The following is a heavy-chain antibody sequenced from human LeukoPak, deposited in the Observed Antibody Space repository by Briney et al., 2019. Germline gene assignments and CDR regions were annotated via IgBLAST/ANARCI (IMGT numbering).Heavy chain of an antibody. CDR2: INHSGSN. CDR1: GGSFSGYY. D-gene: IGHD5-12*01. CDR3: ASSIGYSGYDSDY. V-gene: IGHV4-34*01. J-gene: IGHJ4*02. Sequence: SESLSLTCAVYGGSFSGYYWSWIRQPPGKGLEWIGEINHSGSNNYNPALKSRVTISVDTSNNQFSLKLSSGTAADTAVYYCASSIGYSGYDSDYWGQGTLVTVSS.